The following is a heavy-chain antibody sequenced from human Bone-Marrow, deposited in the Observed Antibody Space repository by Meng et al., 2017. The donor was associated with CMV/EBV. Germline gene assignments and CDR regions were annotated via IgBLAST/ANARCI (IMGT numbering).Heavy chain of an antibody. CDR1: GVSMISSGHY. Sequence: GSLRLSCTISGVSMISSGHYWGWIRQPPGKGLEWIGSVYYTGSSHYNPSLKSRVTILVDTSKNQFSLKLSSLTAADTAMYYCARDPVGAASGAFDIWGQGTTVT. CDR3: ARDPVGAASGAFDI. CDR2: VYYTGSS. D-gene: IGHD2-15*01. J-gene: IGHJ3*02. V-gene: IGHV4-39*07.